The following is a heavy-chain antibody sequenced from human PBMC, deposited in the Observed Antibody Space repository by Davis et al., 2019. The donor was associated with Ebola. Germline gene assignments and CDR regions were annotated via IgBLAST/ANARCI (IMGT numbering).Heavy chain of an antibody. CDR1: GFSFSGLY. CDR3: ARVARMPVS. Sequence: PGGSLRLSCAASGFSFSGLYMVWIRQAPGKGLEYISYISPNGNDINYADSVKGRFTVSRDNARDSLYLQMNSLRVEDTAIYYCARVARMPVSWGQGTLVTVSS. V-gene: IGHV3-11*04. D-gene: IGHD1-14*01. CDR2: ISPNGNDI. J-gene: IGHJ4*02.